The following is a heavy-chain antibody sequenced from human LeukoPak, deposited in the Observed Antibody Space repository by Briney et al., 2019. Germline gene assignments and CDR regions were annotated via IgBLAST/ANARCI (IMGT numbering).Heavy chain of an antibody. CDR3: ARDQTYSGSGIYTYFDY. J-gene: IGHJ4*02. V-gene: IGHV4-34*01. D-gene: IGHD3-10*01. CDR1: GGSFSGYY. CDR2: INPSAST. Sequence: SETLCLTCAVYGGSFSGYYWSWIRQPPGKGLEWIGEINPSASTNYYPSFKSRVTISVDTSKNQFSLKLSSVTAADTAVYYCARDQTYSGSGIYTYFDYWGQGILVTVSS.